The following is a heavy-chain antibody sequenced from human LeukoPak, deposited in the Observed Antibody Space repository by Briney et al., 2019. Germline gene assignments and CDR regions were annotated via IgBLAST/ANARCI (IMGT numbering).Heavy chain of an antibody. D-gene: IGHD1-14*01. J-gene: IGHJ4*02. CDR1: GYNFTRYW. CDR2: IYPGDSET. Sequence: GESLKISCKGSGYNFTRYWIGWVRQMPGKGLEWMGIIYPGDSETRYSPSFQDQVTISADKSISTAYLQWSSLKASVTTMYYCARGGITRSAPFDYWGQGALVTVSS. V-gene: IGHV5-51*01. CDR3: ARGGITRSAPFDY.